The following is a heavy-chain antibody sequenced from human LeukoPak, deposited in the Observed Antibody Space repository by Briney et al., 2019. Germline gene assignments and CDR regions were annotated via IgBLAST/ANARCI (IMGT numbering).Heavy chain of an antibody. CDR1: GGSISSSNW. CDR2: IYHSGST. CDR3: ARGKDGDYGSYFDY. J-gene: IGHJ4*02. V-gene: IGHV4-4*02. D-gene: IGHD4-17*01. Sequence: SETLSLTCAVSGGSISSSNWWSWVRQPPGKGLEWIGEIYHSGSTNYNPSLKSRVTISVDTSKSQFSLKLSSVTAADTAVYYCARGKDGDYGSYFDYWGQGTLVTVSS.